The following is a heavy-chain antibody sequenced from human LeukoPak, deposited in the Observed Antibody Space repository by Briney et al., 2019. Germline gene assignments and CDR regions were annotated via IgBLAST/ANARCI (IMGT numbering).Heavy chain of an antibody. CDR1: GFTFSSYS. Sequence: TGGSLRLSCAASGFTFSSYSMNWVRQAPGKGLEWVSSISSSSSYIYYADSVKGRLTISRDNAKNSLYMQMNSLRAEDTAVYYCARVHYSSGWYEDNWGQGTLVTVSS. J-gene: IGHJ4*02. CDR2: ISSSSSYI. V-gene: IGHV3-21*01. D-gene: IGHD6-19*01. CDR3: ARVHYSSGWYEDN.